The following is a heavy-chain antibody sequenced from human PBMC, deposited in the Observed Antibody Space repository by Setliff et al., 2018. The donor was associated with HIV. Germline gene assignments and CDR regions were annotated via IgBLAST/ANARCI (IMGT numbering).Heavy chain of an antibody. V-gene: IGHV3-72*01. CDR2: SRNKAKSYTT. J-gene: IGHJ6*03. D-gene: IGHD3-3*01. CDR1: GFTFSSYW. Sequence: PGGSLRLSCAASGFTFSSYWMSWVRQAPGKGLEWVGRSRNKAKSYTTEFAASVKGRFTISRDDSKSIAYLQMNSLKTEDTAVYYCSRGVLQFLEWSSSGDYYYYMDVWGKGTTVTVSS. CDR3: SRGVLQFLEWSSSGDYYYYMDV.